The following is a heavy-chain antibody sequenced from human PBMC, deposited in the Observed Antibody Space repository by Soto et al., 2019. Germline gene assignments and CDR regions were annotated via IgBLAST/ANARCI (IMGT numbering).Heavy chain of an antibody. Sequence: PGGSLRLSCAASGFTFSSYGMHWVRQAPGKGLEWVAVISYDGSNKYYADSVKGRFTISRDNSKNTLYLQMNSLRAEDTAVYYCARTKLELGDYYYYGVDVWGQGTTVTVSS. CDR1: GFTFSSYG. CDR3: ARTKLELGDYYYYGVDV. CDR2: ISYDGSNK. J-gene: IGHJ6*02. D-gene: IGHD1-7*01. V-gene: IGHV3-30*03.